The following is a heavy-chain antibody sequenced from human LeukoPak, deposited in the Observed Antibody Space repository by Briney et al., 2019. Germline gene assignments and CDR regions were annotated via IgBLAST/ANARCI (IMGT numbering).Heavy chain of an antibody. V-gene: IGHV6-1*01. CDR2: TYYRSKWFN. CDR3: AREDRLGHFDY. J-gene: IGHJ4*02. Sequence: SQTLSLTCAISGDSVFSNTVAWNWIRQSPSRGLEWLGRTYYRSKWFNDYAVSLKGRVTVSPGTSKNQFSLQLSSVTPEDTAVYYCAREDRLGHFDYWGQGTLVTVSS. CDR1: GDSVFSNTVA.